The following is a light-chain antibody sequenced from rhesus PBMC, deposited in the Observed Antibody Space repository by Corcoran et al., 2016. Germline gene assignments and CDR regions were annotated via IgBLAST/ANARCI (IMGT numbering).Light chain of an antibody. Sequence: DIQMTQSPSSLSASVGDRVTITCRASQGITNDLAWYQQKPGETPKLLIYEASSLQSGIPSRFSGRGSGTDFTLTISSLQPEDFATYYCQHYYITPYSFGQGTKVEIK. CDR1: QGITND. CDR3: QHYYITPYS. CDR2: EAS. V-gene: IGKV1-25*01. J-gene: IGKJ2*01.